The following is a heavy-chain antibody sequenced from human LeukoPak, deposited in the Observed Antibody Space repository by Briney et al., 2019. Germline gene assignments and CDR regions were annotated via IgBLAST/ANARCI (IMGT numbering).Heavy chain of an antibody. CDR3: ARASSGYQGAFDI. Sequence: PSETLSLTCTVSGGSISTYYWSWIRQPPGKGLEWIGYIYYSGSTNYNPSLKSRLTISVDTSKNQFSLKLSSVTAADTAVYYCARASSGYQGAFDIWAQGTMVTVSS. CDR1: GGSISTYY. J-gene: IGHJ3*02. CDR2: IYYSGST. D-gene: IGHD3-22*01. V-gene: IGHV4-59*01.